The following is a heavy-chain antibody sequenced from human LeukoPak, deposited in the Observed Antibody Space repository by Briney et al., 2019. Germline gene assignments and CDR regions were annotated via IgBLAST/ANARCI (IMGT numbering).Heavy chain of an antibody. Sequence: GGSLRLSCAASGFTFSTYSMSWVRQAPGKGLEWLSCISSSGVSTYYADSVKGRFTISRDNAKNSLYLQMNSLRAEDTAVYYCARGFRVNPPFDYWGQGTLVTVSS. V-gene: IGHV3-48*04. D-gene: IGHD3-22*01. CDR1: GFTFSTYS. CDR2: ISSSGVST. CDR3: ARGFRVNPPFDY. J-gene: IGHJ4*02.